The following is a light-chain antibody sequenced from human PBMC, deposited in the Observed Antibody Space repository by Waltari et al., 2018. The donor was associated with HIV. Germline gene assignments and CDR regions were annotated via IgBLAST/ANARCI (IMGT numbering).Light chain of an antibody. V-gene: IGLV1-44*01. Sequence: QSVLTQPPSASRTPGQRVTISCSGGSSNIGANIVNWYQLLPGRAPRLLIYATNQRPSGVPDRCSGSKSGTSASLAISGLQSEDEGDYYCATWDNGLNGRHVFGTGTQVTV. CDR3: ATWDNGLNGRHV. CDR1: SSNIGANI. J-gene: IGLJ1*01. CDR2: ATN.